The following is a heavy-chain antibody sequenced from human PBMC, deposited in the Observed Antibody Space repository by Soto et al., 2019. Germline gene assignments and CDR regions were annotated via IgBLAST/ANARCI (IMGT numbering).Heavy chain of an antibody. CDR2: IYPGDSDT. CDR1: GYSFTGYW. Sequence: PGESLKISCKGSGYSFTGYWIGWVRQMPGKGLEWMGIIYPGDSDTRYSPSFQGQVTISADKSISTAYLQWSSLKASDTAMYYCARREYCVSTSCHGYYGMDVWGQGTTVTVSS. D-gene: IGHD2-2*01. V-gene: IGHV5-51*01. J-gene: IGHJ6*02. CDR3: ARREYCVSTSCHGYYGMDV.